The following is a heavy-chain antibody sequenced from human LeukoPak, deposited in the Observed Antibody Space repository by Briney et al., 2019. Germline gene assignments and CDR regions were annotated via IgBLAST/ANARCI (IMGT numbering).Heavy chain of an antibody. J-gene: IGHJ5*02. CDR3: ARGGPSYGSKYNWFDP. CDR1: GYTFTGYY. V-gene: IGHV1-2*06. Sequence: ASVKVSCKASGYTFTGYYLHWVRQAPGQGPEWMGRINPNSGGTNYAQKFQGRVTMTRDTSINTVYMELTRLRSDDTALYYCARGGPSYGSKYNWFDPWGQGTLVTVSS. D-gene: IGHD4/OR15-4a*01. CDR2: INPNSGGT.